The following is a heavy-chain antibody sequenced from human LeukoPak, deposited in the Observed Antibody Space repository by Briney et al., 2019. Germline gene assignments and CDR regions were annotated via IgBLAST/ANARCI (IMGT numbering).Heavy chain of an antibody. CDR1: GFTFNRYG. D-gene: IGHD3-10*01. CDR2: IWDDGSEK. CDR3: ARDGNFGYDAFDI. Sequence: GRSLRLSCAASGFTFNRYGMHWVRQAPGKGLEWVAVIWDDGSEKYYADSVKGRFSISRDNSENTLSLQVNSLRAEDTAVYYCARDGNFGYDAFDIWGQGTMVTVSS. J-gene: IGHJ3*02. V-gene: IGHV3-33*08.